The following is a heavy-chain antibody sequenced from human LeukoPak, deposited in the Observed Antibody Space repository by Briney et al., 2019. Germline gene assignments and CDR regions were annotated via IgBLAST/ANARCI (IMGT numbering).Heavy chain of an antibody. Sequence: TWGSLRLSCAASGFTFSSYWMSWVRQAPGKGLEWVANIKQDGSEKYYVDSVKGRFTISRDNAKNSLYLQMNSLRAEDTAVYYCAGDFAAAAKGAHWGQGTLVTVSS. J-gene: IGHJ4*02. CDR1: GFTFSSYW. D-gene: IGHD2-2*01. V-gene: IGHV3-7*01. CDR3: AGDFAAAAKGAH. CDR2: IKQDGSEK.